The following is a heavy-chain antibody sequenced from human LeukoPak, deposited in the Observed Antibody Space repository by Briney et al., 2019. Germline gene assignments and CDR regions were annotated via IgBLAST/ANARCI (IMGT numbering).Heavy chain of an antibody. J-gene: IGHJ6*02. V-gene: IGHV1-69*04. CDR3: ARDGIAVAGRPYGMEV. CDR1: GGTFSSYA. D-gene: IGHD6-19*01. CDR2: IIPILGIA. Sequence: GSSVNVSCKASGGTFSSYAISWVRQAPGQGFECMRRIIPILGIANYAQKFQGRVTITADKSTSTAYMELSSLRSEDTAVYYCARDGIAVAGRPYGMEVWGQGTTVTVSS.